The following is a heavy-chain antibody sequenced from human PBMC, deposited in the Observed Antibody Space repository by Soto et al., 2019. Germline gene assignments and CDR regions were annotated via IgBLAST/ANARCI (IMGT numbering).Heavy chain of an antibody. CDR2: IYYSGST. CDR1: AGSISNGEYY. Sequence: VQLQESGPGLVKPSQTLSLTCTVSAGSISNGEYYWSWIGKHPGKGLEWIGYIYYSGSTYYNPSLKSRVTISVDTSKNQFSLKLTSVTAADTAVYYCASAPLYPDYWGQGTLVTVSS. V-gene: IGHV4-31*03. J-gene: IGHJ4*02. D-gene: IGHD2-2*02. CDR3: ASAPLYPDY.